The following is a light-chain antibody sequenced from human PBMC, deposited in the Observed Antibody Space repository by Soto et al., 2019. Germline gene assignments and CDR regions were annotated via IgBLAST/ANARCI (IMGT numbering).Light chain of an antibody. CDR2: GVS. J-gene: IGKJ4*01. Sequence: EIVMTQSPATLSVSPGERATLSCRASQSVSSNLAWYQQKPGQAPRLLIYGVSTRATGIPARFSGSGSGTDFTLTISSLQPEDFAVYYCHQRSNWPPTFGGGTKVDIK. CDR1: QSVSSN. V-gene: IGKV3-15*01. CDR3: HQRSNWPPT.